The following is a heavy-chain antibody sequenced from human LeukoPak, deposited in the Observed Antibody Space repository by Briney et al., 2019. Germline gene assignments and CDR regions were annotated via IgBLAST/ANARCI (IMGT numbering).Heavy chain of an antibody. V-gene: IGHV1-2*06. CDR1: GYTFTGYY. D-gene: IGHD3-22*01. J-gene: IGHJ4*02. Sequence: ASVKVSCKASGYTFTGYYMHWVRQAPGQGLEWMGRIIPNSVGTNSGQKFQGRLTMTRDTSISTAYMELIRLSSGDTAVYYCARGDYDTSGYKFDYWGQGTLVTVSS. CDR2: IIPNSVGT. CDR3: ARGDYDTSGYKFDY.